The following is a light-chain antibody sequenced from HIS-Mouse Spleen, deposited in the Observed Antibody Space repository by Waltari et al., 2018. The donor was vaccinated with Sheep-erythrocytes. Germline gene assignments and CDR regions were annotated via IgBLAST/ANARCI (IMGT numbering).Light chain of an antibody. J-gene: IGKJ2*01. CDR1: QGISSY. V-gene: IGKV1-9*01. CDR2: AAS. CDR3: QQLNSYPHT. Sequence: DIQLTQSPSFLSASVGDRVTITCRASQGISSYLAWYQQKPEKAPKLLIYAASTLKSGVPSRFSGSGSGTEFTLTISSLQPEDFATYYCQQLNSYPHTFGQGTKLEIK.